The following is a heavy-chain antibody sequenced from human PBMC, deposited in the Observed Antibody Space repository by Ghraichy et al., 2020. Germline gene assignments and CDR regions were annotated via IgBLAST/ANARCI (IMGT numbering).Heavy chain of an antibody. Sequence: SETLSLTCAVSGDSIISNNWWSWVRHPPGKGLEWIGEIFHSGSTNYNPSLKSRITISLDKSKNQFSLKMTSVTAADTAVYYCAREIDQLRYFDSWGQGTLVTVSS. D-gene: IGHD2-2*01. V-gene: IGHV4-4*02. J-gene: IGHJ4*02. CDR2: IFHSGST. CDR1: GDSIISNNW. CDR3: AREIDQLRYFDS.